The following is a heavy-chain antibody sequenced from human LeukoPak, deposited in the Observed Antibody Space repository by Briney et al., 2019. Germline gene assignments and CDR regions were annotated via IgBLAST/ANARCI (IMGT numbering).Heavy chain of an antibody. CDR3: AKDIGGRPPGDY. Sequence: GGSLRLYCAASGFTFDDYAMHWVRQAPGKGLEWVSLISGDGGSTYYADSVKGRFTISRDNSKNSLYLQMNSLRTEDTALYYCAKDIGGRPPGDYWGQGTLVTVSS. V-gene: IGHV3-43*02. D-gene: IGHD4-23*01. CDR2: ISGDGGST. J-gene: IGHJ4*02. CDR1: GFTFDDYA.